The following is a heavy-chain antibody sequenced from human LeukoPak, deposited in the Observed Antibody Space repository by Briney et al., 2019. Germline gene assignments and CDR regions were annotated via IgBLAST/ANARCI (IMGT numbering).Heavy chain of an antibody. CDR2: IDPSDSYT. V-gene: IGHV5-10-1*01. Sequence: GESLKISCKGSGYSFTSYCIGWVPQMPGKGLEWMGRIDPSDSYTNYSLSFQAHVTISADKSLSTAFLQWSSLRASDTAMYYCARGMIRGVVTPPGFWGQGTLVTVSS. CDR3: ARGMIRGVVTPPGF. D-gene: IGHD3-10*01. CDR1: GYSFTSYC. J-gene: IGHJ4*02.